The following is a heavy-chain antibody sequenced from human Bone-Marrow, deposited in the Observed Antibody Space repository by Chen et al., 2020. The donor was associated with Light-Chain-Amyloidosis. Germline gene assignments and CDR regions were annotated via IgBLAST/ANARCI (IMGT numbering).Heavy chain of an antibody. V-gene: IGHV3-7*01. CDR1: GFTFNNYL. CDR3: AKGGASFDY. J-gene: IGHJ4*02. Sequence: EVQLVASGGGLVQPGGSLRLSCAASGFTFNNYLMSWVRQAPGKGLEWVANIKEDGSETYYVDSVKGRFTISRDNAKDSLYLQMNSLRVEDTALYYCAKGGASFDYWGQGTLVTVSS. D-gene: IGHD3-16*01. CDR2: IKEDGSET.